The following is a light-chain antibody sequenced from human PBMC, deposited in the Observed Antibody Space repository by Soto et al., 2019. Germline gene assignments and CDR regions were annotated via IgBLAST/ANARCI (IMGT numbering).Light chain of an antibody. J-gene: IGKJ1*01. Sequence: DIPMTQSPSSLSASVGDRVTITCRASQSISSYLNWYQQKPGKAPKLLIYAASSLQSGVPSRFSGSGSGTDFTLTISSLQPEDFATYYFQQSYSTPRTFGQGTKVEIK. CDR1: QSISSY. V-gene: IGKV1-39*01. CDR3: QQSYSTPRT. CDR2: AAS.